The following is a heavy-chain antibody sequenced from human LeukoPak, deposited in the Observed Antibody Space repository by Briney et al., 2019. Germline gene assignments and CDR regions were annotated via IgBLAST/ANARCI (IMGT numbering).Heavy chain of an antibody. Sequence: GGSLRLSCAASGLTFSIHWMNWVRQAPGKGLEWVANIKHDGSEKYHVDSVKGRFTISRDNAKNSLYLQMNSLRAEDTAVYYCARALDSLYSSGWPSAGYWGQGTLVTVSS. J-gene: IGHJ4*02. V-gene: IGHV3-7*01. CDR3: ARALDSLYSSGWPSAGY. CDR1: GLTFSIHW. CDR2: IKHDGSEK. D-gene: IGHD6-19*01.